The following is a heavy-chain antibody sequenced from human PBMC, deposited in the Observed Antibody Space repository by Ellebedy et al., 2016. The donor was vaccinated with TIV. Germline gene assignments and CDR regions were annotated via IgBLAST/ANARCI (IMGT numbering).Heavy chain of an antibody. J-gene: IGHJ6*02. Sequence: ASVKVSXXASGYTFTSYAMHWVRQAPGQRLEWMGWINAGNGNTKYSQKFQGRVTITRDTSASTAYMELSSLRSEDTAVYYCARDDLEGYCSGGSCYDGMDVWGQGTTVTVSS. CDR1: GYTFTSYA. D-gene: IGHD2-15*01. CDR2: INAGNGNT. V-gene: IGHV1-3*01. CDR3: ARDDLEGYCSGGSCYDGMDV.